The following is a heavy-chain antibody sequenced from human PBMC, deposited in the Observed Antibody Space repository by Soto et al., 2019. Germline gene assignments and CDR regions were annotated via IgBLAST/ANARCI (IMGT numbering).Heavy chain of an antibody. Sequence: QAQLVQSGAEVKEPEASVKVSCKASGYSFTTSGITWVRQAPGQGLEWMGWISTYNGNTNYAQKLQDRVTLTTDTSTSTAYMELRSLRSDDTAVYYCVRRLYGDYDYWGQGTLVTVSS. D-gene: IGHD4-17*01. J-gene: IGHJ4*02. CDR3: VRRLYGDYDY. CDR1: GYSFTTSG. V-gene: IGHV1-18*01. CDR2: ISTYNGNT.